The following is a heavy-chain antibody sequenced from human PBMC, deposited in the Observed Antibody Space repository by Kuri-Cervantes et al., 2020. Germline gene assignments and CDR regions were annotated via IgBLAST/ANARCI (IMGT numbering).Heavy chain of an antibody. V-gene: IGHV4-39*01. Sequence: GSLRLSCTVSGASISSGFYYWGWIRQPPGKGLEWIGSIYYNGNTYYNPSLKSRVTISADTSKNQFSLKLSSVTAADTAVYYCAEGFGGVIVGPFGYWGQGTLVTVSS. D-gene: IGHD3-16*02. J-gene: IGHJ4*02. CDR2: IYYNGNT. CDR1: GASISSGFYY. CDR3: AEGFGGVIVGPFGY.